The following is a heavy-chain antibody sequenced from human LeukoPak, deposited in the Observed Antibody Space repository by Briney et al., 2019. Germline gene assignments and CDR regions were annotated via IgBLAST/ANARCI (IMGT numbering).Heavy chain of an antibody. D-gene: IGHD6-19*01. CDR2: MSYSGST. V-gene: IGHV4-39*02. Sequence: SETLSLTCTVSGGYTNSRNYFWGWIRQPPGKGLEWIASMSYSGSTYSNPSLKSRVSISVNTSKIHFSLRLSSVTAADPAVYYCARLPYTSGWHDWYFDLWGRGTLVTVSS. CDR1: GGYTNSRNYF. CDR3: ARLPYTSGWHDWYFDL. J-gene: IGHJ2*01.